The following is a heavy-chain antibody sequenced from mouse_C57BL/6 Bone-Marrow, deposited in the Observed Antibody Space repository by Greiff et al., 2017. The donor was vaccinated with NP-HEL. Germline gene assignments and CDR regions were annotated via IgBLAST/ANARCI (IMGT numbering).Heavy chain of an antibody. D-gene: IGHD4-1*02. J-gene: IGHJ3*01. CDR3: ARPNWAWFAY. CDR2: IYPGSGST. CDR1: GYTFTSYW. Sequence: QVHVKQPGAELVKPGASVKMSCKASGYTFTSYWITWVKQRPGQGLEWIGDIYPGSGSTNYNEKFKSKATLTVDTSSSTAYMQLSSLTSEDSAVYYCARPNWAWFAYWGQGTLVTVSA. V-gene: IGHV1-55*01.